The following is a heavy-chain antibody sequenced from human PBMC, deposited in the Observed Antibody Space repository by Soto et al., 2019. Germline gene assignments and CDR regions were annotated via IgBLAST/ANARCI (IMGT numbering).Heavy chain of an antibody. Sequence: ASVKVSCKASGYTSSSYAMHWVRQAPGQRLEWMGWINAGYGNTKSSQKFQDRVTISRDTSASTAYMELTSLRSEDTAVYYCARDTGDGTFDFWGQGTLVTVSS. CDR2: INAGYGNT. V-gene: IGHV1-3*01. CDR1: GYTSSSYA. J-gene: IGHJ4*02. CDR3: ARDTGDGTFDF. D-gene: IGHD7-27*01.